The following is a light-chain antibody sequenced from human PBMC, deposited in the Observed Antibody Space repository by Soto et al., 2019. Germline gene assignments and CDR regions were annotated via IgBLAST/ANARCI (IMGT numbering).Light chain of an antibody. Sequence: EIVMTQSPATLSVSPGERATLSCRASQSVSSNLAWYQQRPGQAPRLLIYGASTRATGIPARFSGSGSGTEFTLTISSLQSEDFAVYYCQQYNNWPPDFGQGTNLESK. CDR3: QQYNNWPPD. CDR2: GAS. J-gene: IGKJ2*01. CDR1: QSVSSN. V-gene: IGKV3-15*01.